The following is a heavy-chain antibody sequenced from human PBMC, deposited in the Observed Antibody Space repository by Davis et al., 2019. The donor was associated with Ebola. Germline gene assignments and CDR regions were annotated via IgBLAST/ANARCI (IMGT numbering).Heavy chain of an antibody. J-gene: IGHJ4*02. Sequence: ASVKVSCKASGYSFTNYAIHWVRQAPGQRLEWLGWINTGNGNTEYSQKFQGRVTITRDTSASTAYMELSSLRSEDTAVYFCARDEFDYWGQGTLVTVSS. CDR1: GYSFTNYA. V-gene: IGHV1-3*04. CDR2: INTGNGNT. CDR3: ARDEFDY.